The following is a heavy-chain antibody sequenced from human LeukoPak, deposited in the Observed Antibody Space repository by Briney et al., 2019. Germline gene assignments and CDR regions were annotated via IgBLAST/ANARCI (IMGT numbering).Heavy chain of an antibody. J-gene: IGHJ4*02. CDR2: IYRGGST. D-gene: IGHD5-18*01. CDR3: ATQGEHWLPPFDY. CDR1: GFTVSSTY. V-gene: IGHV3-53*01. Sequence: PGGSLRLSCSASGFTVSSTYMAWVRQAPGKGLEWVSVIYRGGSTYYADSVKGRFTISRDNSKNTLYLQMNSLRAEDTAVYYCATQGEHWLPPFDYWGQGTLVTVSS.